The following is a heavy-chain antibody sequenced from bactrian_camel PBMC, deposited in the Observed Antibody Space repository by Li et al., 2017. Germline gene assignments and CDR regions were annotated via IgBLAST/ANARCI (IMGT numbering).Heavy chain of an antibody. CDR3: ATRPAGRDFSALIRGTYRQ. Sequence: HVQLVESGGGSVQTGGSLRLSCAASAPTGGPFHMAYFRQAPGEEREGVATISLETGDTDYADSVKGRFTISQDKPKNTVYLQMNNLQPDDTAMYYCATRPAGRDFSALIRGTYRQWGQGTQGTV. CDR2: ISLETGDT. CDR1: APTGGPFH. V-gene: IGHV3-2*01. D-gene: IGHD5*01. J-gene: IGHJ4*01.